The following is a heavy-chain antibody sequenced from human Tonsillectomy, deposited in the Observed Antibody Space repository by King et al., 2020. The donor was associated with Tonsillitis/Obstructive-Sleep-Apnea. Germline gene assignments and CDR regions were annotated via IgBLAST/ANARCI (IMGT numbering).Heavy chain of an antibody. V-gene: IGHV3-30*04. D-gene: IGHD2-2*01. J-gene: IGHJ4*02. CDR2: ISYDGSNK. CDR1: GFTFRSYA. Sequence: VQLVESGGGVVQPGRSLRLSCAAAGFTFRSYAMHWVRQDPGKGLEWVAVISYDGSNKYYADSVKGRFTISRDNTKNTLYLQMNSLRTEDTAVYYCASDLPIVLIPAAIKGGFDYWGQGTLVTVSS. CDR3: ASDLPIVLIPAAIKGGFDY.